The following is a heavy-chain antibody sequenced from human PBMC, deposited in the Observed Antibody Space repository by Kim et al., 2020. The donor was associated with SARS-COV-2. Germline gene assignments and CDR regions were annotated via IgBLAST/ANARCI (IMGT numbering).Heavy chain of an antibody. CDR3: ARANNYGDYVTFDY. D-gene: IGHD4-17*01. Sequence: GGSLRLSCAASGFTFSSYAMHWVRQAPGKGLEWVAVISYDGSNKYYADSVKGRFTISRDNSKNTLYLQMNSLRAEDTAVYYCARANNYGDYVTFDYWGQGTLVTVSS. CDR1: GFTFSSYA. J-gene: IGHJ4*02. CDR2: ISYDGSNK. V-gene: IGHV3-30-3*01.